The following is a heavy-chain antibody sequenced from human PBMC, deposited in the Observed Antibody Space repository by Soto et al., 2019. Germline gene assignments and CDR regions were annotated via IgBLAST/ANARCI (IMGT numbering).Heavy chain of an antibody. V-gene: IGHV1-2*04. CDR3: ARSSVLMVYAIRGMYGMDV. J-gene: IGHJ6*02. CDR1: GYTFTGCY. Sequence: ASVKVSCKASGYTFTGCYIHWVRQARGQGLEWMGWINPNSGGTNYAQKFQGWVTMTRDTSISTAYMELSRLRSDDTAVYYCARSSVLMVYAIRGMYGMDVWGQGTTVTVSS. CDR2: INPNSGGT. D-gene: IGHD2-8*01.